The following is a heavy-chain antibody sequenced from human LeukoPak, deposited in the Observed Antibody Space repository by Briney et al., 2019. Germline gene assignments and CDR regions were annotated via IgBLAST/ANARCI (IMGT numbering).Heavy chain of an antibody. J-gene: IGHJ4*02. CDR3: ARTRGYDRGAFDY. Sequence: PGGSLRLSCAASGLTVSKNYMSWVRQAPGKGLESVSVIYSGGSTYYADSVRGRFTISRDNSKNTLYLQMNSLRVEDTALYYCARTRGYDRGAFDYWGQGTLVTVSS. CDR2: IYSGGST. CDR1: GLTVSKNY. D-gene: IGHD5-12*01. V-gene: IGHV3-53*01.